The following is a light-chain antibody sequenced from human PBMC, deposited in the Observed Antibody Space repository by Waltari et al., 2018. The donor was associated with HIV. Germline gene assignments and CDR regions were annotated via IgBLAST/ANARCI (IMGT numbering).Light chain of an antibody. CDR1: SMALGGCDS. CDR2: DVP. V-gene: IGLV2-11*02. CDR3: CSYAGSYSYV. Sequence: QSALTQPRSVSGSPGQSVTVSCTEASMALGGCDSVFWYQQPPGKAPTHIIYDVPKRPSGVPGRFSGSRSGDTASLTISGLQADDEADYYCCSYAGSYSYVFGAGTRVIVL. J-gene: IGLJ1*01.